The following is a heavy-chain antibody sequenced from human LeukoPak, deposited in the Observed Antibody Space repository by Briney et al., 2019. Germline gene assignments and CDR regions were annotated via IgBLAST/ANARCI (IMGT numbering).Heavy chain of an antibody. Sequence: SVKVSCKASGYTFTSYGISWVRQAPGQGLEWMGRIIPILGIANYAQKFQGRVTITADKSTSTAYMELSSLRSEDTAVYYCATPRIQLWFWAFDIWGQGTMVTVSS. V-gene: IGHV1-69*04. CDR3: ATPRIQLWFWAFDI. J-gene: IGHJ3*02. CDR2: IIPILGIA. CDR1: GYTFTSYG. D-gene: IGHD5-18*01.